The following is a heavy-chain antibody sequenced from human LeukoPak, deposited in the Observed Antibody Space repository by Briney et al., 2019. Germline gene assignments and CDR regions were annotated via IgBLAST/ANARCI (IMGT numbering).Heavy chain of an antibody. CDR1: GFTFSSYA. CDR2: ISGSGGST. CDR3: AKRGDGYFYYFDY. V-gene: IGHV3-23*01. Sequence: GGSLRLSCAASGFTFSSYAMNWVRQAPGKGLEWVSTISGSGGSTYYADSVKGRFPISRDNSKNTLYLQMNSLRAEDTAVYYCAKRGDGYFYYFDYWGQGTLVTVSS. J-gene: IGHJ4*02. D-gene: IGHD5-24*01.